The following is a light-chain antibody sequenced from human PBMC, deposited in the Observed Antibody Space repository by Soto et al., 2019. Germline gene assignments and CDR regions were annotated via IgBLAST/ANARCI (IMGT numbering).Light chain of an antibody. CDR3: CSYAGSSTFVV. V-gene: IGLV2-23*03. Sequence: QSVLTQPASVSGSPGQSITISCTGTSSDVGSYNLVSWYQQHPGKAPKLMIYEGSKRPSGLSNRFSVSKSGNTASLTISGLQAEDEADYYCCSYAGSSTFVVFGGGTKLTVL. CDR2: EGS. J-gene: IGLJ2*01. CDR1: SSDVGSYNL.